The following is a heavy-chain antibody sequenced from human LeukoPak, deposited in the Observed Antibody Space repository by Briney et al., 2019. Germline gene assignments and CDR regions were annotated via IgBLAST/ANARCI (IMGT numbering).Heavy chain of an antibody. CDR3: ANYGRHFAS. CDR2: VSSSGDKT. V-gene: IGHV3-23*01. CDR1: GFTFNNYA. D-gene: IGHD4-17*01. Sequence: GGSLRLSRAASGFTFNNYAMSWVRQAPGKGLEWVSLVSSSGDKTYYPESVKGQFTISRDNSKNTLYLQMNSLRAEDTAVYYCANYGRHFASWGQGTLVTVSP. J-gene: IGHJ4*02.